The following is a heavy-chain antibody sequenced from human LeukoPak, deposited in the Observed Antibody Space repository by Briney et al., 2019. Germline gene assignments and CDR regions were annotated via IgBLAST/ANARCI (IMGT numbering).Heavy chain of an antibody. CDR2: ISPSGGST. V-gene: IGHV1-46*01. D-gene: IGHD5-18*01. J-gene: IGHJ4*02. Sequence: ASVKVSCKAFGYTFTGYWMHWVRQAPGQGPEWMGVISPSGGSTIYAQKFKGRVTMTTDTSTSTAYMELRSLRSDDTAVYYCARPGDSYGHFDYWGQGTLVTVSS. CDR3: ARPGDSYGHFDY. CDR1: GYTFTGYW.